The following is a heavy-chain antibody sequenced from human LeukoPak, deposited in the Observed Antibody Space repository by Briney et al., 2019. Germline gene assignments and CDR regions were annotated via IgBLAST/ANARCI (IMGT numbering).Heavy chain of an antibody. CDR1: GFTFSSHW. CDR3: VRDDPQRLELFDY. V-gene: IGHV3-74*01. J-gene: IGHJ4*02. Sequence: GGSLRLSCAASGFTFSSHWMHWVRQAPGKGLVWVSRINSDGRNINYADSVKGRFTISRDNAKNTLYLQMNSLRVEDTAAYYCVRDDPQRLELFDYWGLGTLVTVSS. CDR2: INSDGRNI. D-gene: IGHD1-7*01.